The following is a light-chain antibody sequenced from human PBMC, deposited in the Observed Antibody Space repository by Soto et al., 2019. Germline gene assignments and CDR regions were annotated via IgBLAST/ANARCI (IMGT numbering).Light chain of an antibody. CDR1: SSDVGGYNY. V-gene: IGLV2-14*03. Sequence: QSALTQPASVSGSPGQSITISCTGTSSDVGGYNYVSLYQHHPGKAPKLMIFDDSNRPSGVSNRFSGSKAGNTASLTISGLQPEDEADCYCSSYTISNTRQIVFGTGTKLSVL. J-gene: IGLJ1*01. CDR3: SSYTISNTRQIV. CDR2: DDS.